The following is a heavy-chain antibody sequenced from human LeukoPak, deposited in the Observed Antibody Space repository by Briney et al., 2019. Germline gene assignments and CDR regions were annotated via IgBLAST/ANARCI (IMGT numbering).Heavy chain of an antibody. Sequence: ASVKVSCKASGYTFTSYGISWVRQAPGQGLEWMGWISAYNGNTNYAQKLQGRVTMTTDTSTSTAYMELRSLRSDDTAVYYCARATAYYYDSSGYYFTDWGQGTLVTVSS. D-gene: IGHD3-22*01. J-gene: IGHJ4*02. CDR2: ISAYNGNT. CDR1: GYTFTSYG. CDR3: ARATAYYYDSSGYYFTD. V-gene: IGHV1-18*01.